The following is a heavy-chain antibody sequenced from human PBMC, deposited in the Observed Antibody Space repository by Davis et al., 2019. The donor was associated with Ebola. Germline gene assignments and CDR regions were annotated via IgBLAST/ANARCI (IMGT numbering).Heavy chain of an antibody. CDR1: GGTLSTYA. D-gene: IGHD3-10*01. CDR3: ARDPMVRGVIDYYGMDV. J-gene: IGHJ6*02. CDR2: INPNSGGT. Sequence: AASVKVSCKASGGTLSTYAMSWARQAPGQGLEWMGWINPNSGGTNYAQKFQGWVTMTRDTSISTAYMELSRLRSDDTAVYYCARDPMVRGVIDYYGMDVWGQGTTVTVSS. V-gene: IGHV1-2*04.